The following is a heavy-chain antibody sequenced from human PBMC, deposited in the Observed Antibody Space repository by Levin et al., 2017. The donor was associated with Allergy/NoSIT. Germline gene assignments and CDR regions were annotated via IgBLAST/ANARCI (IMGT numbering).Heavy chain of an antibody. Sequence: GESLKISCAASGFTFSSSSMNWVRQAPGKGLEWVSCISTGSSTIYYADSVKGRFTISRDNAKNSLYLQMNSLRAEDTAVYYCASSGDFDYWGQGTLVTVSS. CDR1: GFTFSSSS. J-gene: IGHJ4*02. V-gene: IGHV3-48*01. CDR2: ISTGSSTI. D-gene: IGHD1-26*01. CDR3: ASSGDFDY.